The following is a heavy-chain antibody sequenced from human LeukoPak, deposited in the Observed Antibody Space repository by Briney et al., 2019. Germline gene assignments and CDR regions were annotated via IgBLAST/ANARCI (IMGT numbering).Heavy chain of an antibody. CDR3: ARVPSATDYDGLQEWGIFDY. Sequence: SETLSLTCTASGGSISSDSYYWAWIRQPPGKGLEGIASIYYSRSTYYNPSLKSRVTISVDTSKNQFSLKLSSVTAADTAVYYCARVPSATDYDGLQEWGIFDYWGQGTLVTVSS. D-gene: IGHD4-23*01. CDR1: GGSISSDSYY. V-gene: IGHV4-39*07. J-gene: IGHJ4*02. CDR2: IYYSRST.